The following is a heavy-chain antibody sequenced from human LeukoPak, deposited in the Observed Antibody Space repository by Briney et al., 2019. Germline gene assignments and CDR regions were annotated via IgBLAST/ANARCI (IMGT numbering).Heavy chain of an antibody. J-gene: IGHJ4*02. D-gene: IGHD5-24*01. V-gene: IGHV4-61*02. CDR1: GYSISSGYY. Sequence: PSETLSLTCTVSGYSISSGYYWGWIRQPAGKGLEWIGRIYTSGSTNYNPSLKSRVTISVDTSKNQFSLKLSSVTAADTAVYYCARMRDGSDDYWGQGTLVTVSS. CDR2: IYTSGST. CDR3: ARMRDGSDDY.